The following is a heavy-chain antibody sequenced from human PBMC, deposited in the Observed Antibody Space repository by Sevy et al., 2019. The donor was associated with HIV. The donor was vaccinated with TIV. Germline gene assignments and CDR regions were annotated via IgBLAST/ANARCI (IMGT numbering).Heavy chain of an antibody. J-gene: IGHJ4*02. CDR3: AKTSGSYYSTYFDY. CDR2: ISWNSGSI. Sequence: LSLTCAASGFTFDDYAMHWVRQAPGKGLEWVSGISWNSGSIGYADSVKGRFTISRDNAKNSLYLQMNSLRAEDTALYYCAKTSGSYYSTYFDYWGQGTLVTVSS. V-gene: IGHV3-9*01. CDR1: GFTFDDYA. D-gene: IGHD1-26*01.